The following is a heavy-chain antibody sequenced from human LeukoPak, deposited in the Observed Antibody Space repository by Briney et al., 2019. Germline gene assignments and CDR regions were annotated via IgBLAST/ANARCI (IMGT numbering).Heavy chain of an antibody. Sequence: SETLSLTCTVSGGSISGYYWSWIRQPPGKGLEWIGYIYYSGSTNYNPSLKSRVTISVDTSKNQFSLKLSSVTAADTAVYYCARDLGSGSYWDYWGQGTLVTVSS. CDR2: IYYSGST. CDR3: ARDLGSGSYWDY. V-gene: IGHV4-59*12. J-gene: IGHJ4*02. CDR1: GGSISGYY. D-gene: IGHD3-10*01.